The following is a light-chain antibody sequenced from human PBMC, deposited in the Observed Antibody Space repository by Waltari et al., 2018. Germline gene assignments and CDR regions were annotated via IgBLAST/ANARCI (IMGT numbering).Light chain of an antibody. V-gene: IGKV4-1*01. CDR1: QSVLYSSNNKNY. J-gene: IGKJ2*01. Sequence: DIVMTQSPDSLAVSLGERAPIHCQASQSVLYSSNNKNYLAWYQQKPGQPPNLLLYWASTRESGVPDRFSGSGSGTDFTLTISGLQAEDVAVYYCQQYYSPPHTFGQGTKLEIK. CDR3: QQYYSPPHT. CDR2: WAS.